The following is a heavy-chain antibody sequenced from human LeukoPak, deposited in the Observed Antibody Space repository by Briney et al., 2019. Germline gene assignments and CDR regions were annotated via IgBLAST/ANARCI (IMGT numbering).Heavy chain of an antibody. J-gene: IGHJ4*02. CDR3: ARERGITMIVVVTGFDY. CDR2: IYSGDNT. V-gene: IGHV3-53*01. CDR1: GFTVSSNY. D-gene: IGHD3-22*01. Sequence: GGSLRLSCVASGFTVSSNYMSWVRQAPGKGLEWVSVIYSGDNTNYADSVKGRFTISRDNSKNTLYLQMNSLRAEDTAVYYCARERGITMIVVVTGFDYWGQGTLVTVSS.